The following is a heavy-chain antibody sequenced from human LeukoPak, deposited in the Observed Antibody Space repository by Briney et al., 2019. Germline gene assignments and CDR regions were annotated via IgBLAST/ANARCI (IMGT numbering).Heavy chain of an antibody. CDR3: ARGGYYGLGNDFRFDP. CDR1: GYTFTSYG. V-gene: IGHV1-18*01. Sequence: ASVKVSCKASGYTFTSYGISWVRQAPGQGLEWMGWISAYNGNTNYAQRLQGRVTMTTDTSTSTAYMELRSLRSDDTAVYYCARGGYYGLGNDFRFDPWGQGTLVTVSS. CDR2: ISAYNGNT. J-gene: IGHJ5*02. D-gene: IGHD3-10*01.